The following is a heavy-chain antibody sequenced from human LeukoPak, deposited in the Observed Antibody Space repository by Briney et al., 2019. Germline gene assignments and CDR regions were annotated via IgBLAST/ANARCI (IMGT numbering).Heavy chain of an antibody. CDR1: GGSFSGYY. CDR3: AANIYYYYYYMDV. V-gene: IGHV4-34*01. J-gene: IGHJ6*03. CDR2: INHSGST. Sequence: SETLSLTCAVYGGSFSGYYWSWIRQPPGKGLEWIGEINHSGSTNYNPSLKSRVTISVDTSKNQFSLKLSSVTAADTAVYYCAANIYYYYYYMDVWGKGTTVTVSS.